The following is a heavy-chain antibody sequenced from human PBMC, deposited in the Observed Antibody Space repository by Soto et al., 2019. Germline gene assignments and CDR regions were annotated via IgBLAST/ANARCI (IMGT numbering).Heavy chain of an antibody. J-gene: IGHJ4*02. V-gene: IGHV3-7*01. CDR1: GFTVSSYW. CDR3: ARGGDLWPADPRAFDY. D-gene: IGHD2-2*01. Sequence: GGSLRLSCAASGFTVSSYWMSWVRQAPGKGREWVANIKQDGSEKYYVDSVKGRFTISRDNAKNSLYLQMNSLRAEDTAVYYCARGGDLWPADPRAFDYWGQGTLVTVSS. CDR2: IKQDGSEK.